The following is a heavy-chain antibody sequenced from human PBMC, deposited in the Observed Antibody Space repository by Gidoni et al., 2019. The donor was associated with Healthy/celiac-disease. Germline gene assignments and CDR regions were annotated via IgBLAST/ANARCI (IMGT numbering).Heavy chain of an antibody. CDR2: ISSSGGST. J-gene: IGHJ6*03. CDR3: AKKPSGQLLSLYYYYYYMDV. D-gene: IGHD2-2*01. Sequence: WVRQASGKGLEGVSAISSSGGSTYYADSVKGRFTISRDNSKNTLYLQMNSLRAEDTAVYYCAKKPSGQLLSLYYYYYYMDVWGKGTTVTVSS. V-gene: IGHV3-23*01.